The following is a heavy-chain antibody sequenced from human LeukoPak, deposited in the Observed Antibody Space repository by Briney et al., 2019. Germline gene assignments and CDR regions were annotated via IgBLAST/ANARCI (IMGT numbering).Heavy chain of an antibody. CDR3: ARGFRKIEY. V-gene: IGHV3-7*03. CDR2: IKQDGSEK. Sequence: GGSLRLSCVDSGFSFSSYWMSWFRQAPGKGLEWVANIKQDGSEKYHVDSVKGRFTVSRDNAKNLLYLQMNSLRVEDTAVYYCARGFRKIEYWGQGTLVTVSS. CDR1: GFSFSSYW. J-gene: IGHJ4*02.